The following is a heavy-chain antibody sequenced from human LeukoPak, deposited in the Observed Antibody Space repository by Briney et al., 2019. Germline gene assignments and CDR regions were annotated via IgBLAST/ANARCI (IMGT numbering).Heavy chain of an antibody. CDR3: ARGLAGWGYNWFDP. CDR2: IYTSGST. Sequence: SETLSLTCTVSGGSISSYYWSWIRQPAGKGLEYIGHIYTSGSTNYNPSLKSRVTISVDTSKNQFSLKLSSVTAADTAVYYCARGLAGWGYNWFDPWGQGTLVTVSS. CDR1: GGSISSYY. J-gene: IGHJ5*02. V-gene: IGHV4-4*07. D-gene: IGHD6-19*01.